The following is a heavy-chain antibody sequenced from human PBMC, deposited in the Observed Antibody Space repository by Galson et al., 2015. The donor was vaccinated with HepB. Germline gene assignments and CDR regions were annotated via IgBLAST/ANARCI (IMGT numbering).Heavy chain of an antibody. J-gene: IGHJ6*02. CDR1: GDSVSSNSAA. Sequence: CAISGDSVSSNSAAWNWIRQSPSRGLEWLGRTYYRSKWYNDYAVSVKSRITINPDTSKNQFSLQLNSVTPEDTAVYYCARERDMTTEEQPSTGYYYGMDVWGQGTTVTVSS. CDR3: ARERDMTTEEQPSTGYYYGMDV. D-gene: IGHD1/OR15-1a*01. CDR2: TYYRSKWYN. V-gene: IGHV6-1*01.